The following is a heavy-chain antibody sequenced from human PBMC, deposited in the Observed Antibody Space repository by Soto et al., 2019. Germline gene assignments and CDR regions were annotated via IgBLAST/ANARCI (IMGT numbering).Heavy chain of an antibody. D-gene: IGHD2-15*01. CDR1: GGAVSGYY. V-gene: IGHV4-34*01. CDR2: INHSGST. J-gene: IGHJ4*02. Sequence: SETLSLTGAVDGGAVSGYYWSWIRQPPGKGLEWIGEINHSGSTNYNPSLKSRVTISVDTSKNQFSLKLSSVTAADTAVYYCARCGGGSCPARIWGQGTLVTVSS. CDR3: ARCGGGSCPARI.